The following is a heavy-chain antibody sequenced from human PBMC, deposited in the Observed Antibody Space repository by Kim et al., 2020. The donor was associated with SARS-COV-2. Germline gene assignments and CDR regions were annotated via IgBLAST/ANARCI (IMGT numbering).Heavy chain of an antibody. J-gene: IGHJ4*02. CDR3: ARDFPYGDYGGVLDY. D-gene: IGHD4-17*01. Sequence: GGSLRLSCAASGFTFSSYAMHWVRQAPGKGLEWVAVISYDGSNKYYADSVKGRFTISRDNSKNTLYLQMNSLRAEDTAVYYCARDFPYGDYGGVLDYWGQGTLVTVSS. CDR2: ISYDGSNK. CDR1: GFTFSSYA. V-gene: IGHV3-30-3*01.